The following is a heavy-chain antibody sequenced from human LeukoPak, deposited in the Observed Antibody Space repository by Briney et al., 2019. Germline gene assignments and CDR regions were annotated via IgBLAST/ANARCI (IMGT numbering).Heavy chain of an antibody. CDR3: ARGGLTYYYDSSRFPDAFDI. CDR2: ISAYNGNT. V-gene: IGHV1-18*01. CDR1: GYTFTSYG. J-gene: IGHJ3*02. Sequence: GASVKVSCMASGYTFTSYGISWVRQAPGQGLEWMGWISAYNGNTNYAQKLQGRVTMTTDTSTSTAYMELRSLRSDDTAVYYCARGGLTYYYDSSRFPDAFDIWGQGTMVTVSS. D-gene: IGHD3-22*01.